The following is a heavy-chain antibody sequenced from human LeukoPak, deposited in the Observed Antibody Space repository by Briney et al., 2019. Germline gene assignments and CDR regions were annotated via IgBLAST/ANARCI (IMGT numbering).Heavy chain of an antibody. V-gene: IGHV5-51*01. CDR2: IYPGDSDT. CDR3: ARHLSGDYSNPVPVALYLDY. J-gene: IGHJ4*02. D-gene: IGHD4-11*01. CDR1: GYSFTNYW. Sequence: RGESLKISCKASGYSFTNYWIGWVRQVPGRGLEWMAIIYPGDSDTRYSPSFHGQVTISADKSITTAYLQWSSLKASDTATYYCARHLSGDYSNPVPVALYLDYWGQGTLVTVSS.